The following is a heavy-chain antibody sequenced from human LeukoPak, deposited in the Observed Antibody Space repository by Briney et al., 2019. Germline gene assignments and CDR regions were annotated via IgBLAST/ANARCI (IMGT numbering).Heavy chain of an antibody. CDR2: IYTSGST. CDR3: ARGAPYYDAFDI. D-gene: IGHD2-8*01. V-gene: IGHV4-59*10. Sequence: SETLSLTCAVYGGSFSSYYWSWIRQPAGKGLEWIGRIYTSGSTNYNPSLKSRVTMSVDTSKNQFSLKLSSVTAADTAVYYCARGAPYYDAFDIWGQGTMVTVSS. J-gene: IGHJ3*02. CDR1: GGSFSSYY.